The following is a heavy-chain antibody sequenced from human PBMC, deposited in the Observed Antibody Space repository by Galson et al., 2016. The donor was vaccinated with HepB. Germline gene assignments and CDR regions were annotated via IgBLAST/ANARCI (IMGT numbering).Heavy chain of an antibody. V-gene: IGHV1-69*06. Sequence: SVKVSCKASGGTFSRSYSISWVRQAPGQGLEWIGGINPVFGTVNYAQNIQGRVTITADSMELTSLRSEDTAVYYCARDWKGYFDFWGQGSLVTVSS. D-gene: IGHD2-15*01. CDR1: GGTFSRSYS. CDR3: ARDWKGYFDF. J-gene: IGHJ4*02. CDR2: INPVFGTV.